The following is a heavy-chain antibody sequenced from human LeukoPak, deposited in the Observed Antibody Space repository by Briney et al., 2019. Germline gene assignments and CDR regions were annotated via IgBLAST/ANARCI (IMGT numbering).Heavy chain of an antibody. CDR1: GGSISSYY. V-gene: IGHV4-59*08. Sequence: PSETLSLTCTVSGGSISSYYWSWIRQPPEKGLEWIGYIYYSGSTNYNPSLKSRVTISVDTSKNQFSLKLSSVTAADTAVYYCARHGGSSLYYYGVDVWGQGTRSPSP. CDR2: IYYSGST. CDR3: ARHGGSSLYYYGVDV. D-gene: IGHD3-16*01. J-gene: IGHJ6*02.